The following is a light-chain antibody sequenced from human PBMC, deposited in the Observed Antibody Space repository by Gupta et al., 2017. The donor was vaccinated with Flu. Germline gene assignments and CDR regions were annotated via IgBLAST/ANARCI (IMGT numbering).Light chain of an antibody. CDR3: QAWDSSTGV. Sequence: SYELSQPPSVSVSPGQTASIPCSGDKLGDKYVRWFQQKPGQSPVLVIYKDTERPSGIPERFSGSNSGNTATLTISGTQAMDEADYYCQAWDSSTGVFGTGTKVTVL. CDR2: KDT. V-gene: IGLV3-1*01. J-gene: IGLJ1*01. CDR1: KLGDKY.